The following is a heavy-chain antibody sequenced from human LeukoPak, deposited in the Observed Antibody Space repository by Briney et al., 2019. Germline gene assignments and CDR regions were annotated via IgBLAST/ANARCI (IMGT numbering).Heavy chain of an antibody. CDR3: ARGIGAFDI. J-gene: IGHJ3*02. Sequence: ASVEVSCKASGYTFTTYAMNWVRQAPGQGLEWMGWIDTKTGNPTYAQALTGRFVFSLDTSVSTAFLQINSLKAEDTAVYYCARGIGAFDIWGQGTMVTVSS. D-gene: IGHD3-3*01. V-gene: IGHV7-4-1*02. CDR2: IDTKTGNP. CDR1: GYTFTTYA.